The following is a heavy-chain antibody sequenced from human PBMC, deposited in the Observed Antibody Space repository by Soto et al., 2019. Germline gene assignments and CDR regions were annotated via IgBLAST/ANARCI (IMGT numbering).Heavy chain of an antibody. CDR1: GDSVSSNSAA. Sequence: SQTLSLTCAISGDSVSSNSAAWNWIRQSPSRGLEWLGRTYYRSKWYNDYAVSVKSRITINPDTSKNQFSLQLNSVTPEDTAVYYCARYSSGWYGGTYCYYGMDVWGQGTTVTVSS. J-gene: IGHJ6*02. CDR2: TYYRSKWYN. V-gene: IGHV6-1*01. D-gene: IGHD6-19*01. CDR3: ARYSSGWYGGTYCYYGMDV.